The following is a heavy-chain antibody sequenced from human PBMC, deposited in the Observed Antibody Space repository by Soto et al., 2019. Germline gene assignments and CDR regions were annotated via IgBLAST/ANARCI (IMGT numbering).Heavy chain of an antibody. CDR2: IYYSGST. J-gene: IGHJ4*02. CDR1: GYSISSSNW. V-gene: IGHV4-28*01. D-gene: IGHD3-22*01. Sequence: QVQLQESGPGLVKPSDTLSLTCAVSGYSISSSNWWGWIRQPPGKGLEWIGYIYYSGSTYYNPSLKSRVTMSVDTSKNQFSLKLSSVTAVDTAVYYCARSAVAITSVGYFDYWGQGTLVTDSS. CDR3: ARSAVAITSVGYFDY.